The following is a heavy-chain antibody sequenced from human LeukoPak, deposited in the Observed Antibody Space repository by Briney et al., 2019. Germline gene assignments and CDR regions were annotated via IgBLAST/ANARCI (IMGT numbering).Heavy chain of an antibody. J-gene: IGHJ4*02. CDR2: TSYDGSNK. CDR1: GFTFSSYG. Sequence: PGRSLRLSCAASGFTFSSYGMHWVRQAPGKGLEWVAVTSYDGSNKYYADSVKGRFTISRDNSKNTLYLQMNSLRAEDTAVYYCAKMGGRGDREDYWGQGTLVTVSS. V-gene: IGHV3-30*18. D-gene: IGHD7-27*01. CDR3: AKMGGRGDREDY.